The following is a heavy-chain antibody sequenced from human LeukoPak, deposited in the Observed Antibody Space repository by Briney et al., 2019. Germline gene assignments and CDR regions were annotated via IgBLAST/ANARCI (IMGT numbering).Heavy chain of an antibody. CDR2: IYYNGDT. CDR1: GDSITGYS. Sequence: SETLSLTCSVSGDSITGYSWSWIRQTPGKGLEWIGYIYYNGDTHYNPSLNSRLSMSVDTPKKQFSLNLRSVIAADTAVYYCVRGPYGSSISNWFDPWGQGLLVTVSS. V-gene: IGHV4-59*01. CDR3: VRGPYGSSISNWFDP. D-gene: IGHD3-10*01. J-gene: IGHJ5*02.